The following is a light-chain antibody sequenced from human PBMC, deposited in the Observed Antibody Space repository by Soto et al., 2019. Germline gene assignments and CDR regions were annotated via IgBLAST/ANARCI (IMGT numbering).Light chain of an antibody. V-gene: IGKV3-11*01. J-gene: IGKJ5*01. Sequence: KKSPVTLSLSPGERATLFCRASQSFRGLLAWYQQKPGQAPRLLIYDAYNRATGIPPRFSGSGSGTDFTLTISSLEPEDSAVYYCQQRHMWPITFGQGTRLEIK. CDR3: QQRHMWPIT. CDR2: DAY. CDR1: QSFRGL.